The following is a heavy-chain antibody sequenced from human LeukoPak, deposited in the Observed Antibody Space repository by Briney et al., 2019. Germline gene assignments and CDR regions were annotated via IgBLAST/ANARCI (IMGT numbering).Heavy chain of an antibody. J-gene: IGHJ4*02. V-gene: IGHV1-69*02. D-gene: IGHD6-13*01. CDR1: GGTFSSYT. CDR3: ARVHYSGSWFPVPNFDY. CDR2: IIPILGIA. Sequence: SVKVSCKASGGTFSSYTISWARQAPGQGLEWMGRIIPILGIANYAQKFQGRVTITADKSTSTAYMELSSLRSEDTAVYYCARVHYSGSWFPVPNFDYWGQGALVTVSS.